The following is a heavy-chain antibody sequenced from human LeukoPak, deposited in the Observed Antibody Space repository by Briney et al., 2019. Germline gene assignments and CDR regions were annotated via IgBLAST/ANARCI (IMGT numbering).Heavy chain of an antibody. J-gene: IGHJ6*02. CDR1: GFTVSSNY. V-gene: IGHV3-53*01. CDR3: ARSRARYYDFWSGYPAGYYGMDV. D-gene: IGHD3-3*01. Sequence: GGSLRLSCAASGFTVSSNYMSWVRQAPGKGLEWVSVIYSGGSTYYADSVKGRFTISRDNSKNTLYLQMNSLRAEDTAVYYCARSRARYYDFWSGYPAGYYGMDVWGQGTTVTVSS. CDR2: IYSGGST.